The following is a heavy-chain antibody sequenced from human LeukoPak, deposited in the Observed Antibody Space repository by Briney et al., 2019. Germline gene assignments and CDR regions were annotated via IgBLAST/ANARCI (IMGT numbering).Heavy chain of an antibody. J-gene: IGHJ3*01. CDR3: AREISMFVNAFDL. CDR1: GFSFSSSG. CDR2: IWYGGSNE. V-gene: IGHV3-33*01. Sequence: GGSLRLSCAASGFSFSSSGMHWVRQAPGKGLEWVAVIWYGGSNEYYADSVKGRFTISRDNSKNTLHLQMNSLRVEDTSVYYCAREISMFVNAFDLWGQGTLVAVSS. D-gene: IGHD3-10*02.